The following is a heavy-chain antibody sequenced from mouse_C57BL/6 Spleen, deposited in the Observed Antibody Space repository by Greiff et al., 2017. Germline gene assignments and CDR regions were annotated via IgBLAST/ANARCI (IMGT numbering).Heavy chain of an antibody. CDR1: GYTFTSYW. D-gene: IGHD1-1*01. J-gene: IGHJ1*03. V-gene: IGHV1-52*01. Sequence: QVQLQQPGAELVRPGSSVKLSCKASGYTFTSYWMHWVKQRPIQGLEWIGNIDPSDSETHYNQKFKDKATLTVDKSSSTAYMQLSSLTSEDSAVYYCARGITTVVATNLRYFDVWGTGTTVTVSS. CDR3: ARGITTVVATNLRYFDV. CDR2: IDPSDSET.